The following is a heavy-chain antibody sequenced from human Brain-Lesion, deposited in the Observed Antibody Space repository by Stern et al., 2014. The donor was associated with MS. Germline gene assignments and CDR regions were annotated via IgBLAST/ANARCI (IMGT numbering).Heavy chain of an antibody. D-gene: IGHD3-3*01. CDR3: ARDQRGITIFGVVTDYYYLGMDV. Sequence: VQLVESGAEVKKPGASVKVSCKTSGYIFTGYYIHWVRPAPGQGLEWMAWINPNTGGPKYAQKFQGRVTMSRDTSISTAYVELSSLTSDDTAVYYCARDQRGITIFGVVTDYYYLGMDVWGQGTTVTFSS. CDR2: INPNTGGP. J-gene: IGHJ6*02. CDR1: GYIFTGYY. V-gene: IGHV1-2*02.